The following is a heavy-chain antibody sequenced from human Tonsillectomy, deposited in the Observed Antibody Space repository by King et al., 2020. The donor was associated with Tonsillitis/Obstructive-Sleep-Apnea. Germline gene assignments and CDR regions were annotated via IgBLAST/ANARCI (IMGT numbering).Heavy chain of an antibody. CDR1: GFTFSSYS. CDR3: AGDPHSHDFWSGYYPYYYYYMDV. Sequence: VQLVESGGGLVQPGGSLRLSCAASGFTFSSYSMNWVRQAPGKGLEWVSYISSSSSTIYYADSVKGRFTISRDNAKNSLYLQMNSLGDEDTAVYYRAGDPHSHDFWSGYYPYYYYYMDVWGKGTTVTVSS. V-gene: IGHV3-48*02. J-gene: IGHJ6*03. D-gene: IGHD3-3*01. CDR2: ISSSSSTI.